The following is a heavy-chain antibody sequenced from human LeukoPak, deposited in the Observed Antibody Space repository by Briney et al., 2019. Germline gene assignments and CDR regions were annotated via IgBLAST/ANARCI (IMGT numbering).Heavy chain of an antibody. CDR1: GGSISSSSYS. Sequence: SQTLSLTCTVSGGSISSSSYSWSWIRQPAGKGLEWIGRIYISGSTNYNPSLKSRVTISVDTSKKQFSLKLSSVTAADTAVYYCAREKIGYYDGSGRGWFDPWGQGTLVTVSS. J-gene: IGHJ5*02. CDR2: IYISGST. V-gene: IGHV4-61*02. D-gene: IGHD3-22*01. CDR3: AREKIGYYDGSGRGWFDP.